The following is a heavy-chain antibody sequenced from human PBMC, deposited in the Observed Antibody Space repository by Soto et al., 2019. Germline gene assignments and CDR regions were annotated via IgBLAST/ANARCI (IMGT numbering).Heavy chain of an antibody. D-gene: IGHD2-15*01. CDR1: GGSISSGGYY. CDR3: ARYCSGGSCYYFDY. Sequence: SETLSLTCTVSGGSISSGGYYWSWIRQHPGKGLEWIGYIYYSGSTYYNPSLKSRVTISVDTSKNQFSLKLSSVTAADTAVYYCARYCSGGSCYYFDYWGQGTLVTVSS. CDR2: IYYSGST. J-gene: IGHJ4*02. V-gene: IGHV4-31*03.